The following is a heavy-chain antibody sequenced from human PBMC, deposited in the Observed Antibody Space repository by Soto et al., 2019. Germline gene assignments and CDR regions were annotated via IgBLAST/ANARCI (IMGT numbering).Heavy chain of an antibody. Sequence: PSETLSLTCTVSGGSISSYYWSWIRQPPGKGLEWIGYIYYSGSTKYNPSLKSRVTVSADTSKDQLSLKLTSVTAADTAVYYCARHDGFSSGWIFDYWGHGTLVTVSS. V-gene: IGHV4-59*08. CDR2: IYYSGST. CDR3: ARHDGFSSGWIFDY. J-gene: IGHJ4*01. CDR1: GGSISSYY. D-gene: IGHD6-19*01.